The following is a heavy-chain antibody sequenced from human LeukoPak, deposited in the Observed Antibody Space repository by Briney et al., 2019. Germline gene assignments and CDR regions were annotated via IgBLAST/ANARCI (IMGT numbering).Heavy chain of an antibody. CDR3: ASGGYGDYVLNY. D-gene: IGHD4-17*01. CDR2: IYSAGNT. Sequence: GGSLRLSCAASGFTVSSIYMSWVRQAPGKGLEWVSVIYSAGNTYYADSVKGRFTTSRDYSKNMLYLQMNSLRADDTAVYYCASGGYGDYVLNYWGQGTLVTVSS. CDR1: GFTVSSIY. J-gene: IGHJ4*02. V-gene: IGHV3-53*01.